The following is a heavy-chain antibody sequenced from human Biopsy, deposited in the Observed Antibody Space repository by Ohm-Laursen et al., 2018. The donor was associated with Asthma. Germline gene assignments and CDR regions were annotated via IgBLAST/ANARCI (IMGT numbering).Heavy chain of an antibody. CDR1: GDSITSGGCC. D-gene: IGHD6-19*01. V-gene: IGHV4-31*03. Sequence: TLSLTCTVSGDSITSGGCCWNWIRQHPGKGLEWIGYIHHSGTSYFNPSLKSRVSFSRDTSKNQFSLRPSSVTAADTAVYYCARASVAASSNWFDPWGQGTLVIVSS. CDR3: ARASVAASSNWFDP. CDR2: IHHSGTS. J-gene: IGHJ5*02.